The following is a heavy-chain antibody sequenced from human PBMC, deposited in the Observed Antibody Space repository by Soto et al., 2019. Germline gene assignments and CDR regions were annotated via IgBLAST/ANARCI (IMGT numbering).Heavy chain of an antibody. CDR2: IDGSDSYT. V-gene: IGHV5-10-1*01. J-gene: IGHJ4*02. D-gene: IGHD1-26*01. CDR3: ARHYYSTAASDY. CDR1: GYTFSSYW. Sequence: EVQLVQSGAELKKPGESLKISCQASGYTFSSYWISWVRQMPGRGLEWLGRIDGSDSYTKYNPSFEGHVTMSLDESISTAYLQWSSLKTSDTATYFCARHYYSTAASDYWGQGTVVTVSS.